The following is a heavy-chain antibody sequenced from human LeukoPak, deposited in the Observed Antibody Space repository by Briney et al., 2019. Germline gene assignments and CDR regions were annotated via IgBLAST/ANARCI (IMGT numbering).Heavy chain of an antibody. V-gene: IGHV1-2*06. J-gene: IGHJ4*02. Sequence: ASVKASCKASGYTFTGYYMHWVRQAPGQGLEWMGRINPNSGGTNYAQKFQGRVTMTRDTSISTAYMELSRLRSDDTAVYYCARERTVAGMVAPRRSFGFYYWGQGTLVTVSS. CDR3: ARERTVAGMVAPRRSFGFYY. CDR1: GYTFTGYY. CDR2: INPNSGGT. D-gene: IGHD1-26*01.